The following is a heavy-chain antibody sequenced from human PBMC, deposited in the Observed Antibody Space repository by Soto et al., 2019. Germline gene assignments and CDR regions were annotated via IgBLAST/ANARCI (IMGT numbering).Heavy chain of an antibody. CDR3: ARDRDIVVVPAAISNYYYGMDV. Sequence: ASVKVSCKASGYTFTSYGISWVRQAPGQGLEWMGWISAYNGNTNYAQKLQGRVTMTTDTSTSTAYMELRSLRSDETAGYYCARDRDIVVVPAAISNYYYGMDVWGQGTTVTVSS. J-gene: IGHJ6*02. D-gene: IGHD2-2*02. V-gene: IGHV1-18*04. CDR1: GYTFTSYG. CDR2: ISAYNGNT.